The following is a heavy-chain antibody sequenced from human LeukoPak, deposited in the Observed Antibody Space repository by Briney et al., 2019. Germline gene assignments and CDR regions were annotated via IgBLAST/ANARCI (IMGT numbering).Heavy chain of an antibody. CDR2: IYYSGST. CDR3: ARDKLLWFGELSYYYGMDV. D-gene: IGHD3-10*01. J-gene: IGHJ6*02. CDR1: GGSISSSSYY. Sequence: SETLSLTCTVSGGSISSSSYYWGWIRQPPGKGLEWIGSIYYSGSTYYNPSLKRRVTISVDTSKNQFSLKLSSVTAADTAVYYCARDKLLWFGELSYYYGMDVWGQGTTVTVSS. V-gene: IGHV4-39*07.